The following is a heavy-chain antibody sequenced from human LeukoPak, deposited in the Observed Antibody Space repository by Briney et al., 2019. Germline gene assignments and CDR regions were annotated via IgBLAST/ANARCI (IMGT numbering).Heavy chain of an antibody. Sequence: PGRSLRLSCAASGFTFSSYGMPWVRQAPGKGLEWVAVIWYDGSNKYYADSVKGRFTISRDNSKNTLYLQMNSLRAEDTAVYYCARGTAGYRRSKNWFDPWGQGTLVTVSS. D-gene: IGHD2-15*01. CDR1: GFTFSSYG. J-gene: IGHJ5*02. CDR2: IWYDGSNK. V-gene: IGHV3-33*01. CDR3: ARGTAGYRRSKNWFDP.